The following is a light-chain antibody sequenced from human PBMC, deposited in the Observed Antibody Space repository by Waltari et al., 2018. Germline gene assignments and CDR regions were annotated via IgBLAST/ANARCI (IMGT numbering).Light chain of an antibody. CDR1: SSDVGGYTF. CDR3: NSYTSSYTYV. V-gene: IGLV2-14*03. Sequence: QSALTQPASVSGTPGQSITISCTGTSSDVGGYTFVSWYQQHPGKAPKLMIYGVSNRPSGVSSRFSGSKSGNTASLTISGLQAEDEADYYCNSYTSSYTYVFGTGTKVTVL. J-gene: IGLJ1*01. CDR2: GVS.